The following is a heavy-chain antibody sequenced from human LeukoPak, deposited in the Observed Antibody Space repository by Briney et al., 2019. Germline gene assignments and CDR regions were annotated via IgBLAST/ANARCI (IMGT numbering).Heavy chain of an antibody. V-gene: IGHV3-7*03. CDR3: AREPDYYDSSGYDAFDI. J-gene: IGHJ3*02. Sequence: GGSLRLSCAASGFTFSSYWMSWVRQAPGKGLEWVANIKQDGSEKYYVDSVKGGFTISRDNAKNSLYLQMNSLRAEDTAVYYCAREPDYYDSSGYDAFDIWGQGTMVTVSS. CDR2: IKQDGSEK. D-gene: IGHD3-22*01. CDR1: GFTFSSYW.